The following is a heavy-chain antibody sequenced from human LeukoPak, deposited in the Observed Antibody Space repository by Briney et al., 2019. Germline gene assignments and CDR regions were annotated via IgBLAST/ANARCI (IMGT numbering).Heavy chain of an antibody. CDR2: AHYSGNT. J-gene: IGHJ4*02. CDR1: GGSISSYY. Sequence: SETLSLTCTVSGGSISSYYWSWIRQPPGKGLEWIGYAHYSGNTNSNPSLKSRVTISVDTSKNQFSLKLNSVTATDTAVYYCASLQKYCFDCWGQGILVTVSS. V-gene: IGHV4-59*08. CDR3: ASLQKYCFDC.